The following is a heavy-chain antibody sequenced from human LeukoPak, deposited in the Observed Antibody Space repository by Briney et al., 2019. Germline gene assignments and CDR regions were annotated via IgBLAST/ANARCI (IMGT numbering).Heavy chain of an antibody. CDR1: GGSISSGGYY. V-gene: IGHV4-30-2*01. CDR3: GARRAFDI. J-gene: IGHJ3*02. D-gene: IGHD6-6*01. CDR2: IYHTGST. Sequence: SETLSLTCTVSGGSISSGGYYWSWIRQPPGKGLEWIGHIYHTGSTYYNPSLKSRVTISADSSNNQFSLKLTSVTAADTAVYYCGARRAFDIWGQGTMVTVSS.